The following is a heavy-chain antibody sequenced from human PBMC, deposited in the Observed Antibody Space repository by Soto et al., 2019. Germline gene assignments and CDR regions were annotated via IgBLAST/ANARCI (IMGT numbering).Heavy chain of an antibody. Sequence: EVQLLESGGGLVQPGGSLRLSCEVSGFTFTNYAMSWVRQAPGKGLEWVAGISGGGGTTDYADSVKGRFSISRDNSKNTVFLEITSVRTEDTAVYLCVKVGCSVAGCQAKNYRGTTEMHFGSWGQGTLVTASS. J-gene: IGHJ4*02. CDR3: VKVGCSVAGCQAKNYRGTTEMHFGS. V-gene: IGHV3-23*01. D-gene: IGHD1-1*01. CDR1: GFTFTNYA. CDR2: ISGGGGTT.